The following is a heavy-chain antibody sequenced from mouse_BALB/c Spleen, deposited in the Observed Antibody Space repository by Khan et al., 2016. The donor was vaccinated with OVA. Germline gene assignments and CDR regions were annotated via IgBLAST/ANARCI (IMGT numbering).Heavy chain of an antibody. CDR1: GFSLTNFG. V-gene: IGHV2-2*02. CDR2: IWSGGST. CDR3: ARREYLMTWFAY. J-gene: IGHJ3*01. Sequence: QVQLKQLGSGLVQPSQSLSITCTVSGFSLTNFGVHWVRQSPGKGLEWLGVIWSGGSTDYNAAFKSRLSISKDNSKTQVFFKMNSLQPNDTATYYCARREYLMTWFAYWGQGTLVTVSA.